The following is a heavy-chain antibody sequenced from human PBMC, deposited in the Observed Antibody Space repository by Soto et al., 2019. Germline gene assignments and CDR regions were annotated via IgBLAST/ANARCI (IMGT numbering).Heavy chain of an antibody. CDR3: ARGATYYDILTGYEDYYYYYMDV. Sequence: GASVKVSCKASGGTFSSYTISWVRQAPGQGLEWMGRIIPILGIANYAQKFQGRVTITADKSTSTAYMELSSLRSEDTAVYYCARGATYYDILTGYEDYYYYYMDVWGKGTTVTVSS. J-gene: IGHJ6*03. CDR2: IIPILGIA. D-gene: IGHD3-9*01. CDR1: GGTFSSYT. V-gene: IGHV1-69*02.